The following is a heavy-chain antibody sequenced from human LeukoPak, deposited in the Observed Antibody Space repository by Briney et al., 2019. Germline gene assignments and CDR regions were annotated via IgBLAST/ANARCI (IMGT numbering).Heavy chain of an antibody. CDR1: GFTFSSYA. Sequence: GGSLRLSCAASGFTFSSYAMHWVRQAPGKGLEWVAVISYDGSNKYYADSVKGRFTISRDNSKNTLYLQVNGLRAEDTAVYYCARDPYCGGDCYFFDYWGQGTLVTVSS. V-gene: IGHV3-30*04. CDR2: ISYDGSNK. D-gene: IGHD2-21*02. CDR3: ARDPYCGGDCYFFDY. J-gene: IGHJ4*02.